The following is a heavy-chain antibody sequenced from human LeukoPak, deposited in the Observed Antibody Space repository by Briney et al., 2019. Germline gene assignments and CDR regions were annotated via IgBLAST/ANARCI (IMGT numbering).Heavy chain of an antibody. CDR3: ARGDSFDY. CDR1: GGSISSHY. V-gene: IGHV4-59*11. Sequence: SETLSLTCTVSGGSISSHYWSWIRQPPGKGLEWIGYIYYSGSTNYNPSLKSRVTISVDTSKNQFSLKLSSVTAADTAVYYCARGDSFDYWGQGTLVTVSS. CDR2: IYYSGST. D-gene: IGHD3/OR15-3a*01. J-gene: IGHJ4*02.